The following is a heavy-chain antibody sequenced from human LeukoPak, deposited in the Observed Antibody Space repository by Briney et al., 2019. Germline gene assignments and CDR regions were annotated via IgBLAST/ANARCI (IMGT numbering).Heavy chain of an antibody. V-gene: IGHV3-21*01. CDR1: GFTFSSYS. CDR3: ARDRGNYYGSGSYGLYYYYYGMDV. CDR2: ISSSSSYI. D-gene: IGHD3-10*01. J-gene: IGHJ6*02. Sequence: GGSLRLSCAASGFTFSSYSMNWVRQAPGKGLEWVSSISSSSSYIYYADSVKGRFTISRDNAKNSLYLQMNSLRAEDTAVYYCARDRGNYYGSGSYGLYYYYYGMDVWGQGTTVTVSS.